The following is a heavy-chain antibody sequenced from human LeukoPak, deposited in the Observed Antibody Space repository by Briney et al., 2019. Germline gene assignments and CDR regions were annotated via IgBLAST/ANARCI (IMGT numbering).Heavy chain of an antibody. V-gene: IGHV5-10-1*01. CDR3: ARGTIVATIGYYNNYGIDV. Sequence: GESLKISCKGSGYSFTSYWISWVRQMPGKGLEWMGRIDPSDSYTNYSPSFQGHVTISADKSISTAYLQWSSLKASDTAMYYCARGTIVATIGYYNNYGIDVWGKGTTVTVSS. CDR1: GYSFTSYW. J-gene: IGHJ6*04. CDR2: IDPSDSYT. D-gene: IGHD5-12*01.